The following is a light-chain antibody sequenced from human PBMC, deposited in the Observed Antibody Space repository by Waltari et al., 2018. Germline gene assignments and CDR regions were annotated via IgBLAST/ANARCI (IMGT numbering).Light chain of an antibody. CDR1: QSISSW. CDR2: KAS. V-gene: IGKV1-5*03. CDR3: QQYSSDST. J-gene: IGKJ1*01. Sequence: DIQMTQSPSTLSASVGDRVTIVCRASQSISSWLAWYQQKSGKAPKILIYKASSFESGVPTRFSGSGSGTEFTLTISSLQPDDFATYYCQQYSSDSTFGQGTKVEIK.